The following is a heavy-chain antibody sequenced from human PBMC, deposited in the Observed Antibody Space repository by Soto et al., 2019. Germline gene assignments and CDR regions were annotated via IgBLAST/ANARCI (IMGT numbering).Heavy chain of an antibody. D-gene: IGHD4-17*01. CDR3: ANDYGDYAPPS. CDR2: ISGSGGST. Sequence: EVQLLESGGGLVQPGGSLRLSCAASGFTFSSYAMSWVRQAPGKGLEWVSAISGSGGSTYHAGSGKGRFTISRDNSKNTLYLQMNSLRAEDTAVYYCANDYGDYAPPSWGQGTLVTVSS. CDR1: GFTFSSYA. J-gene: IGHJ5*02. V-gene: IGHV3-23*01.